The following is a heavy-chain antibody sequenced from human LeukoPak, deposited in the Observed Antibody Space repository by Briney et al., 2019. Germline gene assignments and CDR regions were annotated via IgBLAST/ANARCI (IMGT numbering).Heavy chain of an antibody. V-gene: IGHV3-74*01. D-gene: IGHD6-19*01. CDR2: INSDGSTT. Sequence: GSLRLSCAASGFTFSSYWMHWVRQAPGKGLVWVSRINSDGSTTSYADSVKGRFTISRDNAKNTLFLQMNSLRAEDTAVYYCARGLYRSGWYYFDYWGQGTLVTVSS. CDR1: GFTFSSYW. CDR3: ARGLYRSGWYYFDY. J-gene: IGHJ4*02.